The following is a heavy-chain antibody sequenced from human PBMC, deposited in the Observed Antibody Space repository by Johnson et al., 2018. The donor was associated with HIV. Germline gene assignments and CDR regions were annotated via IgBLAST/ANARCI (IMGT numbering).Heavy chain of an antibody. D-gene: IGHD3-3*01. Sequence: VQLVESGGGVVQPGRSLRLSCAASGFTFSSYAMHWVRQAPGKGLEWVAVISYDGSNKYYADSVKGRFTISRDNSKNTLYLQMNSLRANDTAVYYCAKKFCSGSCSDRHYAAFDAWGQGTMVAVSS. CDR3: AKKFCSGSCSDRHYAAFDA. CDR2: ISYDGSNK. J-gene: IGHJ3*01. CDR1: GFTFSSYA. V-gene: IGHV3-30-3*02.